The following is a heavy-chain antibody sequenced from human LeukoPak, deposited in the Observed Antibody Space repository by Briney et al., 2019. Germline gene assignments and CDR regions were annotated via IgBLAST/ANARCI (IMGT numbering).Heavy chain of an antibody. Sequence: SETLSLTCTVSGGFISSSSYYWGWIRQPPGKGLEWIGSIYYTRSTYYNPSLKSRVTISVDTSKNQFSLKLTSVTAADTAVYYCARGVTMIVVVIHDWYFDLWGRGTLVTVSS. CDR3: ARGVTMIVVVIHDWYFDL. D-gene: IGHD3-22*01. J-gene: IGHJ2*01. V-gene: IGHV4-39*01. CDR1: GGFISSSSYY. CDR2: IYYTRST.